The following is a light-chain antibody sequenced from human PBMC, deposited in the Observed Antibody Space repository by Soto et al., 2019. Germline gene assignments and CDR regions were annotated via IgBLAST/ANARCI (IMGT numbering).Light chain of an antibody. Sequence: DIQMTQSPATFPASVGDRGTVTGRASQSISTFLAWYQQKPGKAPQILIYDASKLEPGVPSRLSGGGSGTRFTLTIGSLQPDDVATYDCQQYDTYPRTVGGGTKVDIK. V-gene: IGKV1-5*01. CDR2: DAS. CDR1: QSISTF. J-gene: IGKJ4*01. CDR3: QQYDTYPRT.